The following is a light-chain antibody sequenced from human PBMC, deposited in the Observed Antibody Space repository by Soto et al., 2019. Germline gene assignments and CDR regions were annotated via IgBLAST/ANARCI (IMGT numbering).Light chain of an antibody. CDR3: QPRSNWPPT. CDR2: GAS. Sequence: EIVLTQSPATLSLSPGERATLSCRASQSVSSYLAWYQQKPGQAPRLLIYGASNRATGIPARFSGSGSVTDFTLSISRLEPEDFAVYYGQPRSNWPPTVGQGPRLEIK. V-gene: IGKV3-11*01. J-gene: IGKJ5*01. CDR1: QSVSSY.